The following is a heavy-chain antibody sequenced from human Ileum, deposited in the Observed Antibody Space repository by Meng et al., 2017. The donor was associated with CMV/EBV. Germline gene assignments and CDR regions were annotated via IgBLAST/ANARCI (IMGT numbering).Heavy chain of an antibody. Sequence: VQLQHAGPGLVTPSHTLILTCTVAGASISSGHYYWSWIRPTPGKVLEWIGHIHDSGSTYYNPSLQSRVTISVDTSKNQFSLKLSSVTAADTAVYYCARVWGIAVRPLDYWGQGTLVTVSS. CDR2: IHDSGST. CDR1: GASISSGHYY. CDR3: ARVWGIAVRPLDY. J-gene: IGHJ4*02. D-gene: IGHD6-6*01. V-gene: IGHV4-30-4*01.